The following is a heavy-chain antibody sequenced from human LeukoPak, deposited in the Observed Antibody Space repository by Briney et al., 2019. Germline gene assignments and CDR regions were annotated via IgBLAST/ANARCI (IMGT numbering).Heavy chain of an antibody. D-gene: IGHD2-21*01. Sequence: SETLSLTCTVSGGSISNYYWSWIRQPPGKGLEWIGYIYYSGSTNYNPSLKSRVTISGDTSKNQFSLNLSSVTAADTAVYYCARQSTRFCSGGDCYSIFAFDIWGQGTMVTVSS. J-gene: IGHJ3*02. V-gene: IGHV4-59*08. CDR2: IYYSGST. CDR1: GGSISNYY. CDR3: ARQSTRFCSGGDCYSIFAFDI.